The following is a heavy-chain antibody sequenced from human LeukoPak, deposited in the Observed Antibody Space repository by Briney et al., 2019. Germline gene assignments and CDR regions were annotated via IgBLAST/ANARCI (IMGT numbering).Heavy chain of an antibody. CDR2: ASGNSDKI. CDR1: GFTFDDYA. D-gene: IGHD3-10*01. J-gene: IGHJ4*02. Sequence: GRSLRLSCEVSGFTFDDYAMHWVRQAPGKGLEWVAGASGNSDKIGYADSVKGRFTSSRDNAKNSLYLQMNSLRPEDTALYYCARGYYGSGSSSGPIDYWGQGTLVTVSS. CDR3: ARGYYGSGSSSGPIDY. V-gene: IGHV3-9*01.